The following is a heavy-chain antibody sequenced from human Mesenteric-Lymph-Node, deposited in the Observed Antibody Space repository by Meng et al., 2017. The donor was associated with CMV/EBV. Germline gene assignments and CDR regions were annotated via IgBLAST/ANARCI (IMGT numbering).Heavy chain of an antibody. CDR3: ARDWSTKWFYLDY. CDR2: VSFDGKTE. D-gene: IGHD2-2*01. Sequence: GESLKISCATSGFTFSNYGIHWVRQAPGKGLEWVALVSFDGKTESYADSVKGRFTIFRDNSQNTVHLQMNSLRPEDTGIYYCARDWSTKWFYLDYWGQGTLVTVSS. J-gene: IGHJ4*02. V-gene: IGHV3-30*03. CDR1: GFTFSNYG.